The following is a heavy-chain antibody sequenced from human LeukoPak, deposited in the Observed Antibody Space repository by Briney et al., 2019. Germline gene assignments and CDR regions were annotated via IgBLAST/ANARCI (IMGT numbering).Heavy chain of an antibody. Sequence: GGSLRLPCVASGFTFSSYAMSWVRQAPGRGLEWVSGIRGSGGSTYYADSVKGRFTISRDNSKNTLYLQMSNLRAEDTAIYSCARGSIFDYWGQGTLVTVSS. CDR1: GFTFSSYA. V-gene: IGHV3-23*01. CDR3: ARGSIFDY. CDR2: IRGSGGST. J-gene: IGHJ4*02.